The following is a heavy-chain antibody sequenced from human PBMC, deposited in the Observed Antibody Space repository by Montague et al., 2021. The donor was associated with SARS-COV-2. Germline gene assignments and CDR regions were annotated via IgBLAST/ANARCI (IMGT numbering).Heavy chain of an antibody. Sequence: SETLSLTCAVYGGSFSVYYWSWLRQSPKSGLERMAEINHNGNANYNPSLTSRVRISVDTSKNQFTLKLTFVTAADTAMYYCAKEREVVRAARTLVAFDLWGQGTMVTVSS. V-gene: IGHV4-34*01. CDR2: INHNGNA. CDR3: AKEREVVRAARTLVAFDL. D-gene: IGHD2-2*01. J-gene: IGHJ3*01. CDR1: GGSFSVYY.